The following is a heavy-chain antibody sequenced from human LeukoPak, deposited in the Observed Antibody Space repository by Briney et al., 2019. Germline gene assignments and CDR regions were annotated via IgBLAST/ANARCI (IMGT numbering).Heavy chain of an antibody. CDR2: LNSDGSDT. Sequence: GGSLRLSCAASGFTFSNHRMDWVRQAPGKGLVWVSRLNSDGSDTIYADSVKGRFTISRDSAKNTLYLQVDSLRAEDTAVYYCARRGDSSGYYVSWGQGTLVTVSS. D-gene: IGHD3-22*01. CDR1: GFTFSNHR. J-gene: IGHJ5*02. V-gene: IGHV3-74*01. CDR3: ARRGDSSGYYVS.